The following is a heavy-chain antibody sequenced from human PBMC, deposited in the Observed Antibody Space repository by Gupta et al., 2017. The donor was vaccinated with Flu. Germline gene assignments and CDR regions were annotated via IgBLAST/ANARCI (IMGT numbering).Heavy chain of an antibody. CDR3: GRLTYPEPH. CDR1: GLTFSATA. D-gene: IGHD2-21*02. V-gene: IGHV3-73*02. CDR2: IRSKPNRYTT. J-gene: IGHJ4*02. Sequence: EVQVVESGGGLVQPGGSLRLSCEVSGLTFSATAITWVRQASGRGPEWVGHIRSKPNRYTTAYAASVKGRFTISRDDSKNTAYLQMNTLKTEDSAVYYCGRLTYPEPHWGQGTLVTVSS.